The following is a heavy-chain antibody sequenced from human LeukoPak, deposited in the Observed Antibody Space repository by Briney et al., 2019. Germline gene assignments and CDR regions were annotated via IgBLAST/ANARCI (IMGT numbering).Heavy chain of an antibody. Sequence: SETLSLTCTVSGDSISGHYWSWIRQPPGKGLEWIGQMYYIGSAKYNPSLKSRATTSVDTSKNQFSLKLTSVTAADTALYYCARSLKSNSRDAFDIWGQGTMVTVSS. CDR2: MYYIGSA. D-gene: IGHD2/OR15-2a*01. CDR3: ARSLKSNSRDAFDI. J-gene: IGHJ3*02. V-gene: IGHV4-59*11. CDR1: GDSISGHY.